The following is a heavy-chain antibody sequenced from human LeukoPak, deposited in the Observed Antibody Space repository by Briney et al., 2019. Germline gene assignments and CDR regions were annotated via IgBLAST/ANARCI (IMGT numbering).Heavy chain of an antibody. Sequence: GGSLRLSCAASGFTFTSYSMNWVRQAPGKGLEWVPYISSSTSTIYYADSVKGRFTISRDDAKNSLYLQMNSLRAEDTAVYYCARAGSSWYGDYWGQGTLVTVSS. CDR2: ISSSTSTI. CDR1: GFTFTSYS. J-gene: IGHJ4*02. V-gene: IGHV3-48*01. D-gene: IGHD6-13*01. CDR3: ARAGSSWYGDY.